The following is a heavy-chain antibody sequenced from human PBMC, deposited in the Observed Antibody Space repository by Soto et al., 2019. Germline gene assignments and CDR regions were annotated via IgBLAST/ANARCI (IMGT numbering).Heavy chain of an antibody. V-gene: IGHV1-69*08. CDR2: IIPILGET. CDR1: GTIFSSYT. CDR3: ARGLGGRMDA. Sequence: QVQLVQSGAEVKKPGSSVRVSCKASGTIFSSYTISWVRQAPGQGLEWMGRIIPILGETNSAQKFQGRVKLTADKSTNTAYMELNSLRLEDTALYYCARGLGGRMDAWGQGTTVTVSS. D-gene: IGHD3-16*01. J-gene: IGHJ6*01.